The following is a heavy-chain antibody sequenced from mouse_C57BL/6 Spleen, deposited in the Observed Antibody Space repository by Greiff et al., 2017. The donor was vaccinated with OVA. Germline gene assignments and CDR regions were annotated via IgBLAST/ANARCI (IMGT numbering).Heavy chain of an antibody. V-gene: IGHV2-2*01. CDR1: GFSLTSYG. D-gene: IGHD1-1*01. J-gene: IGHJ4*01. CDR3: ARNPRAITTVERYAMDY. CDR2: IWSGGST. Sequence: QVQLKESGPGLVQPSQSLSITCTVSGFSLTSYGVHWVRQSPGKGLEWLGVIWSGGSTDYNAAFISRLSISKDNSKSQVFFKMNSLQADDTAIYYCARNPRAITTVERYAMDYWGQGTSVTVSS.